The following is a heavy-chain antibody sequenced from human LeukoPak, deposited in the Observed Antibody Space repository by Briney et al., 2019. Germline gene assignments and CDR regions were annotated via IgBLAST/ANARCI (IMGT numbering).Heavy chain of an antibody. CDR3: ARGRPDYGYSSGWYADY. D-gene: IGHD6-19*01. CDR2: IYYSGST. V-gene: IGHV4-39*07. CDR1: GGSISSSSYY. Sequence: SETLSLTCTVSGGSISSSSYYWGWIRQPPGKGLEWIGSIYYSGSTYYNPSLKSRVTISVDTSKNQFSLKLSSVTAADTAVYYCARGRPDYGYSSGWYADYWGQGTLVTVSS. J-gene: IGHJ4*02.